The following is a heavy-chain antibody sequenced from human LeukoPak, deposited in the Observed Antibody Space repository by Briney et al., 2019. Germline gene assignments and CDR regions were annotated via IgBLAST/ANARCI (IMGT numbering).Heavy chain of an antibody. D-gene: IGHD4-17*01. CDR2: ISSSGSNYI. CDR3: AKDSERYGVLEY. V-gene: IGHV3-21*04. CDR1: GFTFSTYS. Sequence: GGSLRLSCAASGFTFSTYSMSWVRQAPGKGLEWVSSISSSGSNYIYYADSVKGRFTISRDNTKNTVYLQMNNLRDEDTAVYYCAKDSERYGVLEYWGQGTLVSVSA. J-gene: IGHJ4*02.